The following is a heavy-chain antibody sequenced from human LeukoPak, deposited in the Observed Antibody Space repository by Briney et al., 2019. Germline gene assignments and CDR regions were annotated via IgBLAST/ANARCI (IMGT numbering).Heavy chain of an antibody. D-gene: IGHD3-10*01. J-gene: IGHJ4*02. CDR2: ISSSGTYI. CDR1: GFTFSSYN. Sequence: GGSLRLSCAASGFTFSSYNMNWVRQAPGKGLEWVSSISSSGTYIYYADSMKGRFTISGNNAKNSLYLQMNSLRADDTAVYYCARGADYGSGSYYRDYWGQGTLVTVSS. V-gene: IGHV3-21*01. CDR3: ARGADYGSGSYYRDY.